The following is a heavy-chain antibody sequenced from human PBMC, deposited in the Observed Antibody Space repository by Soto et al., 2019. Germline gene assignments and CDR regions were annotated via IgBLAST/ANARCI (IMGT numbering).Heavy chain of an antibody. Sequence: QVQLVQSGGEVKKPGASVKVSCKASGYTFTIFGITWVRQAPGQGLEWMGWISVNNGNTNSAQKVQDRVTMTIDTASSTAYMERRSLRSDDTAVYYCATWGIAVAGRSFDYWGQGTLVTVSS. V-gene: IGHV1-18*01. CDR1: GYTFTIFG. D-gene: IGHD6-19*01. CDR2: ISVNNGNT. CDR3: ATWGIAVAGRSFDY. J-gene: IGHJ4*02.